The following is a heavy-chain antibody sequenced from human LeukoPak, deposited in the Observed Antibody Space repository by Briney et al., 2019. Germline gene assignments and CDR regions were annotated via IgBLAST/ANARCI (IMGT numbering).Heavy chain of an antibody. CDR3: ASRRDGYNFRGLDI. D-gene: IGHD5-24*01. J-gene: IGHJ3*02. V-gene: IGHV3-74*01. Sequence: GGSLRLSCAASGFTFSDSWMHWVRHPPGKGLVGVSRINTDGSDTTYADSVKGRFTISRDNAKTTLYLQMHSLRAEDTAVYYCASRRDGYNFRGLDIWGQGTKVTVPS. CDR2: INTDGSDT. CDR1: GFTFSDSW.